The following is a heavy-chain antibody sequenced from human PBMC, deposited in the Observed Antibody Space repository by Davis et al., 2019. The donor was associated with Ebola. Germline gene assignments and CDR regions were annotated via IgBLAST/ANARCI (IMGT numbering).Heavy chain of an antibody. J-gene: IGHJ1*01. V-gene: IGHV3-74*01. CDR1: GFTVSSNY. CDR3: AREGYLVATLPFDS. Sequence: HTGGSLRLSCAASGFTVSSNYMSWVRQAPGKGLVWVSHINSDGGSTSYADSVKGRFAMSRDNSMNTLSLQMNSLRAEDTAVYFCAREGYLVATLPFDSWGQGTLVTVSS. D-gene: IGHD3-9*01. CDR2: INSDGGST.